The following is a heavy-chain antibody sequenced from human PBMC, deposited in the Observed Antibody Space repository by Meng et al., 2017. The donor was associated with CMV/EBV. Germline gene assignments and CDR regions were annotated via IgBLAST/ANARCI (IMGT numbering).Heavy chain of an antibody. Sequence: SGPGLVKTSQTWSLTCTVPGGSISSGSYYWSWIRQPAGKGLEWIGRIYTSGSTNYNPSLKSRVSISVDTSKNQFSLKLSSVTAADTAVYYCAREVVVITPYNWFDPWGQGTLVTVSS. V-gene: IGHV4-61*02. CDR1: GGSISSGSYY. J-gene: IGHJ5*02. CDR3: AREVVVITPYNWFDP. D-gene: IGHD3-22*01. CDR2: IYTSGST.